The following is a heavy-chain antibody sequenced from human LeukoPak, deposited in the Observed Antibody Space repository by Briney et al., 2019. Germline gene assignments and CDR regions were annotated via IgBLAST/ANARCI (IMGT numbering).Heavy chain of an antibody. CDR1: GFTFSNYA. D-gene: IGHD3-16*02. Sequence: GGSLRLSCAASGFTFSNYAMSWVRQAPGKGLEWVSAISGSGGSTYCADSVKGRFTISRDNSKNTLYLQMNSLTVEDTGVYYCARAGSYRFDYWGQGTLVTVSS. CDR3: ARAGSYRFDY. V-gene: IGHV3-23*01. CDR2: ISGSGGST. J-gene: IGHJ4*02.